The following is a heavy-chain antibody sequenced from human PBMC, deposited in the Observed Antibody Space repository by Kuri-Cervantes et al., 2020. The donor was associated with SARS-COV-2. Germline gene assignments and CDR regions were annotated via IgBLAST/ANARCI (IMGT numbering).Heavy chain of an antibody. CDR3: ARTRFYITMIVVFDY. J-gene: IGHJ4*02. V-gene: IGHV3-7*01. CDR1: GFTFSSYW. CDR2: IKQDGSEK. D-gene: IGHD3-22*01. Sequence: GESLKISCAASGFTFSSYWMSWVRQAPGKGLEWVANIKQDGSEKYYVDSVKGRFTISKDNAKNSLYLQMNSLRAEDTAVYYCARTRFYITMIVVFDYWGQGTLVTVSS.